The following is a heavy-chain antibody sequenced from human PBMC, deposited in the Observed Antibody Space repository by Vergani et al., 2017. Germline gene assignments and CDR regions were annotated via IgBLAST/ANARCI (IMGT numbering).Heavy chain of an antibody. V-gene: IGHV3-7*01. J-gene: IGHJ5*02. CDR3: ARGDITMFGWASGFWFDA. Sequence: VQLVESGGGVVQPGGSLRLSCAASGFTFSSYGMHWVRQAPGKGLEWVANIKEDGSMTMYVDSVEGRFTISRDNAEQSVHLQMNSLRVEDTAVYFCARGDITMFGWASGFWFDAWGQGTLVSVSS. D-gene: IGHD3-10*02. CDR2: IKEDGSMT. CDR1: GFTFSSYG.